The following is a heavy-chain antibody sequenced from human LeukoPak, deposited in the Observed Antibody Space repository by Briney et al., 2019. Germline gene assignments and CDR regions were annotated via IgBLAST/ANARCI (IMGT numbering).Heavy chain of an antibody. D-gene: IGHD6-13*01. CDR1: GDSINTNN. J-gene: IGHJ5*02. CDR3: ARDPLRSSFDP. Sequence: SETLSLTCTVSGDSINTNNHWAWIRQPAGKGLEWIGRLHNSGSTNYNPSLQNRVTISVDTSKNQFSLKMTSATAADTAVYFCARDPLRSSFDPWGQGILVTVSS. CDR2: LHNSGST. V-gene: IGHV4-4*07.